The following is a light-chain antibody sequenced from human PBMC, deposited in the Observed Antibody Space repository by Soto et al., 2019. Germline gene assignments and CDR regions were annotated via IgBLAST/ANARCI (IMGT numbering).Light chain of an antibody. CDR1: QSISSY. J-gene: IGKJ1*01. Sequence: DIQMTQSPSALSASVGDRVTITGRASQSISSYLNWYQQKPGKAPKLLIYAASSLQSGVPSRFSGSGSGTDFTLTIRSLQPEDFATYYCQQSYSTPPGTFGQGTMGDIK. CDR3: QQSYSTPPGT. CDR2: AAS. V-gene: IGKV1-39*01.